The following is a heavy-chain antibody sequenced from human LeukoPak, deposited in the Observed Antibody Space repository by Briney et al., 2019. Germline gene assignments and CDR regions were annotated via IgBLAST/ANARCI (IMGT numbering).Heavy chain of an antibody. CDR2: ISDRGGST. CDR3: AKHPGYSSGWFYFDY. CDR1: A. Sequence: AXSWVRQAPGKGLEWVSGISDRGGSTYYADSVKGRFTISRDNSKNTLYLQMNSLRAEDTAVYYCAKHPGYSSGWFYFDYWGQGTLVTVSS. V-gene: IGHV3-23*01. J-gene: IGHJ4*02. D-gene: IGHD6-19*01.